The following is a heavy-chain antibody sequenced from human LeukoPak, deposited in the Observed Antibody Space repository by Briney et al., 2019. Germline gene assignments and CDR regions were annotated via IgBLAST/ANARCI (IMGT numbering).Heavy chain of an antibody. J-gene: IGHJ4*02. D-gene: IGHD7-27*01. V-gene: IGHV3-11*01. CDR1: GFTFSDYY. CDR3: ARDRDWGSVNNFDY. Sequence: GGSLRLSCAASGFTFSDYYMSWIRQAPGKGLERVSYISSSGSTIYYADSVKGRFTISRDNAKNSLYLQMNSLRAEDTAVYYCARDRDWGSVNNFDYWGQGTLVTVSS. CDR2: ISSSGSTI.